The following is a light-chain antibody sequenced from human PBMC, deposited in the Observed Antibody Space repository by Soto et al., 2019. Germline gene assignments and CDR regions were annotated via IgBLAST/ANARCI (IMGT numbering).Light chain of an antibody. CDR3: NSYTSSNTRV. V-gene: IGLV2-14*01. Sequence: QSALTQPSSLSGSPGQSITISCTGTISDVGGYSRVSWYQHHPGKAPKLMIYEVSDRPSGVSNRFSGSKSGNTASLTISGLQAEDEADYYCNSYTSSNTRVFGTGTKVTVL. J-gene: IGLJ1*01. CDR1: ISDVGGYSR. CDR2: EVS.